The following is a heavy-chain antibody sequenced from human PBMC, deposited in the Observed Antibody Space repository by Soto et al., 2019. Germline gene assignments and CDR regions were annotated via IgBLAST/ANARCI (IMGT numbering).Heavy chain of an antibody. Sequence: EVQLLESGGGLVQPGGSLRLSCAASGFTFSNYALTWVRQAPGKGLEWVSTISGNGGSRYYADSVKGRFTISRDNSENPLYLLMNSLRAEDTAVYYCAKDRESSTWFGTGDYWGQGTLVAVSS. V-gene: IGHV3-23*01. CDR2: ISGNGGSR. J-gene: IGHJ4*02. CDR1: GFTFSNYA. D-gene: IGHD6-13*01. CDR3: AKDRESSTWFGTGDY.